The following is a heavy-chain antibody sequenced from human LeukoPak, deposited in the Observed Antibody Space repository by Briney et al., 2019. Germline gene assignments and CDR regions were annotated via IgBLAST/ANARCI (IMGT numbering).Heavy chain of an antibody. D-gene: IGHD3-10*01. CDR2: IYYSGST. V-gene: IGHV4-39*07. J-gene: IGHJ4*02. CDR3: AIVTAENYFGSGNSVH. Sequence: SETLSLTCTVSGGYISSYYWSWIRQPPGKGLEWIGSIYYSGSTYYNPSLKSRVTISVDTSKNQFSLKVSSVTAADTAVYYCAIVTAENYFGSGNSVHWGQGTLVTVSS. CDR1: GGYISSYY.